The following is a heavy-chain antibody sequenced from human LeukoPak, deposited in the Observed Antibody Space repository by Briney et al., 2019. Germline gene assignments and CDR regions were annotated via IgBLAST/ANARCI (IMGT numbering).Heavy chain of an antibody. D-gene: IGHD5-18*01. J-gene: IGHJ4*02. CDR3: ARSRDTAMVTFFDY. Sequence: ASVKLSCTASGGTFSSYAISWVRQAPGQGLEWMGGIIPIFGTANYAQKFQGRVTITADESTSTAYMELSSLRSEDTAVYYCARSRDTAMVTFFDYWGQGSLVTVSS. CDR1: GGTFSSYA. V-gene: IGHV1-69*13. CDR2: IIPIFGTA.